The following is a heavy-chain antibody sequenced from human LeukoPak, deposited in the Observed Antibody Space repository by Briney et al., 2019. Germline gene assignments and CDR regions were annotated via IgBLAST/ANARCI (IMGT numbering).Heavy chain of an antibody. CDR1: GYTFTSHY. V-gene: IGHV1-2*02. J-gene: IGHJ3*02. CDR3: ARVCPYCTNGVPYPKGAFDI. D-gene: IGHD2-8*01. CDR2: INPNSGGT. Sequence: ASVKVSCKASGYTFTSHYMHWVRQAPGQGLEWMGWINPNSGGTNYAQKFQGRVTMTRDTSISTAYMELSRLRSDDTAVYYCARVCPYCTNGVPYPKGAFDIWGQGTMVTVSS.